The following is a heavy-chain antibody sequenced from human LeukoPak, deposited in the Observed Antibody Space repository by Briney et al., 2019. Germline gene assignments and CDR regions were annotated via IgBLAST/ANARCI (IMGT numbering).Heavy chain of an antibody. CDR3: ARDQGIAVAGNNWFDP. D-gene: IGHD6-19*01. J-gene: IGHJ5*02. CDR2: SITSFGTA. CDR1: GGTFISYA. V-gene: IGHV1-69*05. Sequence: SVKVSCKASGGTFISYAISWVRQAPGQGLEWVGRSITSFGTASNAQQFQGRVTTTTDVSTNTAYMELSSLRSEDTAVYDCARDQGIAVAGNNWFDPWGQGTLVTVSS.